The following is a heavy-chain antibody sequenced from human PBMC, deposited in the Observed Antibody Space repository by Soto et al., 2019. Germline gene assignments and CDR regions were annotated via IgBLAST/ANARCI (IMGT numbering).Heavy chain of an antibody. CDR2: IWYDGSNK. CDR3: ARDPYYYGSGSYYNYNWFDP. J-gene: IGHJ5*02. CDR1: GFPFSSYG. Sequence: GGSLILSCAASGFPFSSYGMHWVRQAPGKGLEWVAVIWYDGSNKYYADSVKGRFTISRDNSKNTLYLQMNSLRAEDTAVYYCARDPYYYGSGSYYNYNWFDPWGQGTLVTVSS. V-gene: IGHV3-33*01. D-gene: IGHD3-10*01.